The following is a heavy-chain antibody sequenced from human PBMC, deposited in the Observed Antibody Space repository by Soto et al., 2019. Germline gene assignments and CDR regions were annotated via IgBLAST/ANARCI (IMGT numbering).Heavy chain of an antibody. D-gene: IGHD3-10*02. CDR1: GGSFSGYY. J-gene: IGHJ6*02. CDR3: AGVGRGGPCSGSPQSHYYYGMDV. CDR2: INHSGST. Sequence: SETLSLTCAVYGGSFSGYYWSWIRQPPGKGLEWIGEINHSGSTNYNPSLKSRVTISVDTSKNQFSLKLSSVTAADTAVYYCAGVGRGGPCSGSPQSHYYYGMDVWGQGTTVTVSS. V-gene: IGHV4-34*01.